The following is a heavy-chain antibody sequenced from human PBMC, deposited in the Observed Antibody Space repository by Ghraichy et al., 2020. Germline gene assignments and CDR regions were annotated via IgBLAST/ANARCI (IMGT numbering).Heavy chain of an antibody. Sequence: ASVKVSCKASGYTFTSYAMHWVRQAPGQRLEWMGWINAGNGNTKYSQKFQGRVTITRDTSASTAYMELSSLRSEDTAVYYCARDLGLEPPYGDWGQGTLVTVSS. CDR3: ARDLGLEPPYGD. CDR1: GYTFTSYA. D-gene: IGHD1-1*01. J-gene: IGHJ4*02. V-gene: IGHV1-3*01. CDR2: INAGNGNT.